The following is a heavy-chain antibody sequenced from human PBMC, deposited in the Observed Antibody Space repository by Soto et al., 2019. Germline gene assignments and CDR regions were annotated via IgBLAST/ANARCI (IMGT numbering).Heavy chain of an antibody. CDR1: GYTFTNFW. V-gene: IGHV5-51*01. CDR2: MYPGDSDT. CDR3: ARHLGEGYFDY. Sequence: GESLKISCKTSGYTFTNFWIGWVRQMPGKGLELMGIMYPGDSDTRYSPSFRGQVTISADKSISTIYLQWNSLEASDSAMYYCARHLGEGYFDYWGQGTLVTVSS. J-gene: IGHJ4*02.